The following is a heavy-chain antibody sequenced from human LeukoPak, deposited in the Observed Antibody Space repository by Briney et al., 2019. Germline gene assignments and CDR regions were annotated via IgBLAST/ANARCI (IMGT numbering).Heavy chain of an antibody. D-gene: IGHD4-17*01. Sequence: AGGSLRLSCAASGFTFSSYSMNWVRQAPGEGLEWVSYISSLSGTIYYADSVKGRFTISRDNAKNSLYLQMDSLRAEDTAVYYCARALSDYGDYYMDVWGKGTTVTISS. V-gene: IGHV3-48*01. CDR2: ISSLSGTI. CDR1: GFTFSSYS. CDR3: ARALSDYGDYYMDV. J-gene: IGHJ6*03.